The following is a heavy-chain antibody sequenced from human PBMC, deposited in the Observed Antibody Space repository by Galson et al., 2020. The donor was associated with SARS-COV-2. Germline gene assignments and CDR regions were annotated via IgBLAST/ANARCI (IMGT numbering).Heavy chain of an antibody. Sequence: ESGPTLVKPTQTLTLTCTFSGFSLSSRGMCVSWIRQPPGKALEWLARIDWDDNKYYNTSLKTRLTISKDTSKNQVVLTMTNMDPADTATYYWARIVSRVVADTGRRGAFDVWGQGTMVTVSS. CDR2: IDWDDNK. CDR3: ARIVSRVVADTGRRGAFDV. D-gene: IGHD3-22*01. CDR1: GFSLSSRGMC. J-gene: IGHJ3*01. V-gene: IGHV2-70*11.